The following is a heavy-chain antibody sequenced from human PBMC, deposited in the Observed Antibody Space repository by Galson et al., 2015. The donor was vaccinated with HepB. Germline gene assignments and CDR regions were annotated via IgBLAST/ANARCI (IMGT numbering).Heavy chain of an antibody. CDR1: GFTFSSYW. J-gene: IGHJ3*02. CDR2: IKQDGSEK. V-gene: IGHV3-7*03. CDR3: ARVNEVYHDAFDI. Sequence: SLRLSCAASGFTFSSYWMSWVRQAPGKGLEWVANIKQDGSEKYYVDSVKGRFTISRDNAKNSLYLQMNSLRAEDTAVYYCARVNEVYHDAFDIWGQGTMVTVSS. D-gene: IGHD1-14*01.